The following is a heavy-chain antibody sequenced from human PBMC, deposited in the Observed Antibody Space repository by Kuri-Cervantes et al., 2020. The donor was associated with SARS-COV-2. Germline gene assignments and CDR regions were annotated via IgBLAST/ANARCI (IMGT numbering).Heavy chain of an antibody. D-gene: IGHD3-10*01. V-gene: IGHV1-69*05. CDR3: ARSRFGDYLDAFDI. J-gene: IGHJ3*02. CDR1: GYSFTSYW. CDR2: IIPIFGTA. Sequence: GGSLRLSCKGSGYSFTSYWIGWVRQAPGQGLEWMGGIIPIFGTANYAQKFQGRVTITTDESTSTAYMELSSLRSEDTAVYYCARSRFGDYLDAFDIWGQGTMVTVSS.